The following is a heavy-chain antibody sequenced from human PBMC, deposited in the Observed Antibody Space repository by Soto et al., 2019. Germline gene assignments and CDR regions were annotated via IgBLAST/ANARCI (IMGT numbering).Heavy chain of an antibody. CDR3: AHSSYYYDSSGYYAQHRRDAFDI. Sequence: QITMKESGPTLVKPTQTLTLTCTFSGFSLSTSGVGVGWIRQPPGKALEWLALIYWDDDKRYSPSLKSRLTITKDTSKNQVVLTMTNMDPVDTATYYCAHSSYYYDSSGYYAQHRRDAFDIWGQGTMVTVSS. V-gene: IGHV2-5*02. CDR2: IYWDDDK. CDR1: GFSLSTSGVG. J-gene: IGHJ3*02. D-gene: IGHD3-22*01.